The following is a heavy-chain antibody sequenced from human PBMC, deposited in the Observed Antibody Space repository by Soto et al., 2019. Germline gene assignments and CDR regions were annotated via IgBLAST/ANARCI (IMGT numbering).Heavy chain of an antibody. V-gene: IGHV1-18*01. CDR3: ARALYYYDNSGLAY. Sequence: SVKVSCKASGYTFTSYGISWVRQAPGQGLEWMGWINIYSGDANYAQRFQDRVTMTRDTSTNTVYMEMRSLRSDDTAVYYCARALYYYDNSGLAYWGQGTLVTVSS. CDR2: INIYSGDA. D-gene: IGHD3-22*01. CDR1: GYTFTSYG. J-gene: IGHJ4*02.